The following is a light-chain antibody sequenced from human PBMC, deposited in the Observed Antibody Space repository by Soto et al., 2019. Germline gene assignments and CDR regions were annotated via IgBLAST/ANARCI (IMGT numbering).Light chain of an antibody. Sequence: EIVLTQSPATLSLSPGERATLSCRASQSVSTYLAWYQQKPGQAPRLLIYDASNRATGISARFSGSGSGTDFTLTISSLEPEDFAVYYCQHRYNWPQTFGQGTRLESK. CDR2: DAS. V-gene: IGKV3-11*01. J-gene: IGKJ5*01. CDR1: QSVSTY. CDR3: QHRYNWPQT.